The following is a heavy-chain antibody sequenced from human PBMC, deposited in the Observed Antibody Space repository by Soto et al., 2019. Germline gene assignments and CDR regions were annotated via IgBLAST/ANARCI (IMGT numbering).Heavy chain of an antibody. CDR3: ARDSYAMDV. Sequence: QVQLVESGGGVVQPGRSLRLSCAASGFTFSSYAMHWVRQAPGKGLEWVAVISYDGSNKYYADSVKGRFTISRDNSKNTLYLQMNSLRAEDTAVYYCARDSYAMDVWGQGTTVTVSS. J-gene: IGHJ6*02. CDR1: GFTFSSYA. V-gene: IGHV3-30-3*01. CDR2: ISYDGSNK.